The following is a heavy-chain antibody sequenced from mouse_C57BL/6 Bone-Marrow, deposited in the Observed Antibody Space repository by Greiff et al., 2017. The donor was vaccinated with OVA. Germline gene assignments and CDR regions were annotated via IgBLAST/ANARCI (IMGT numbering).Heavy chain of an antibody. V-gene: IGHV5-9-1*02. CDR3: TRTDYDGWFAY. D-gene: IGHD2-4*01. CDR1: GFTFSSYA. CDR2: ISSGGDYI. J-gene: IGHJ3*01. Sequence: VQLKESGEGLVKPGGSLKLSCAASGFTFSSYAMSWVRQTPEKRLEWVAYISSGGDYIYYADTVKGRFTISRDNARNTLYLLMSSLKSEDTAMYYCTRTDYDGWFAYWGQGTLVTVSA.